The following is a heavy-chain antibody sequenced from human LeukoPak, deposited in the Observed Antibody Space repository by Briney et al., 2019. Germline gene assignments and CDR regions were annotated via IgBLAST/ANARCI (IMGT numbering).Heavy chain of an antibody. V-gene: IGHV3-48*03. J-gene: IGHJ4*02. D-gene: IGHD1-26*01. CDR1: GFTFSSYE. CDR3: AKGPYSGSYTPPGPPYFDY. CDR2: ISSSGSTI. Sequence: GGSLRLSCAASGFTFSSYEMNWVRQAPGKGLEWVSYISSSGSTIYYADSVKGRFTIPRDNSKNTLYLQMNSLRAEDTAVYYCAKGPYSGSYTPPGPPYFDYWGQGTLVTVSS.